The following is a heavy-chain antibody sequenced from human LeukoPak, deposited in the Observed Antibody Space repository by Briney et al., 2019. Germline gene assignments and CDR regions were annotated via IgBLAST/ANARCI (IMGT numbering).Heavy chain of an antibody. D-gene: IGHD4-11*01. Sequence: SETLSLTCTVSGGSISGYYWSWIRQPPGKGLKWIGYIYYSGSTNYNPSLKSRITISVDTSKNQFSLRLSSVTAADTAVYYCARLRGNYFPDYWGQGTLVTVSS. V-gene: IGHV4-59*01. CDR2: IYYSGST. CDR1: GGSISGYY. CDR3: ARLRGNYFPDY. J-gene: IGHJ4*02.